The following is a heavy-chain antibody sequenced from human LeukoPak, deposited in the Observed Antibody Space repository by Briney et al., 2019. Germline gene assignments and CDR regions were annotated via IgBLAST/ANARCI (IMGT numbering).Heavy chain of an antibody. CDR1: GFTFSSYS. Sequence: GGSLRLSCAASGFTFSSYSMMWVRQAPGKGLEWVSYISSSSSTIYYADSVKGRFTISRDNAKNSLYLQMNSLRAEDTAVYYCARDYVWGSYRFTNFDYWGQGTLVTVSS. V-gene: IGHV3-48*01. CDR2: ISSSSSTI. D-gene: IGHD3-16*02. J-gene: IGHJ4*02. CDR3: ARDYVWGSYRFTNFDY.